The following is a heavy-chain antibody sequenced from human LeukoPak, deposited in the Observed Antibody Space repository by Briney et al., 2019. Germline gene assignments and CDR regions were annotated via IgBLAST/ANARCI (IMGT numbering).Heavy chain of an antibody. D-gene: IGHD3-10*01. V-gene: IGHV3-23*01. Sequence: GGSLRLSCTASGFTFSSYAMTWVRQAPGKGLEWVSSISGSAEITDYADSVKGRFAVSRDNSKSTLYLQLNSLRAEDTAKYYCAKLGDYFGSGRFSFFDYWGPGTLVTVSS. CDR1: GFTFSSYA. CDR2: ISGSAEIT. J-gene: IGHJ4*01. CDR3: AKLGDYFGSGRFSFFDY.